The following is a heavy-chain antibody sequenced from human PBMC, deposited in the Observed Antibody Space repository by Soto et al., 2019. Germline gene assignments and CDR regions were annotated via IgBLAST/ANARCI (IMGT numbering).Heavy chain of an antibody. D-gene: IGHD3-22*01. CDR2: ISYDGSNK. CDR1: GFTFSSYG. V-gene: IGHV3-30*18. CDR3: AKDRRLYYDSSGTDY. Sequence: QVQLVESGGGVVQPGRSLRLSCAASGFTFSSYGMHWVRQAPGKGLEWVAVISYDGSNKYYADSAKGRFTISRDNSKNTLYLQMNSLRAEDTAVYYCAKDRRLYYDSSGTDYWGQGTLVTVSS. J-gene: IGHJ4*02.